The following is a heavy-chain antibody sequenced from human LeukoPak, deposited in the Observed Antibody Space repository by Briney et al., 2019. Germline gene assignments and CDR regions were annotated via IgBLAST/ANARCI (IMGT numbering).Heavy chain of an antibody. CDR1: GFTFSSYG. D-gene: IGHD3-22*01. CDR2: IRYDGSNK. CDR3: ASSITMIVVTNDY. J-gene: IGHJ4*02. Sequence: GGSLRLSCAASGFTFSSYGMHWVRQAPGKGLEWVAFIRYDGSNKYYADSVKGRFTISRDNSKNTLYLQMNSLRAEDTAVYYCASSITMIVVTNDYWGQGTLVTVSS. V-gene: IGHV3-30*02.